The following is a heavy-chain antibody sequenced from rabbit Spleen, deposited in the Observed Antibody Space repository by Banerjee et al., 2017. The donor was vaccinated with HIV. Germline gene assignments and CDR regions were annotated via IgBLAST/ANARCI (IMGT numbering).Heavy chain of an antibody. CDR2: IDVTRSGNV. D-gene: IGHD8-1*01. J-gene: IGHJ6*01. V-gene: IGHV1S40*01. CDR1: GLDFSSSFW. Sequence: QSLEESGGDLVKPGASLTLTCTASGLDFSSSFWICWVRQAPGKGLEWIACIDVTRSGNVHYASWAKGRFTISKTSSTTVTLQMTSLTAADTATYFCARDSGTSFSSYGMDLWGPGTLVTVS. CDR3: ARDSGTSFSSYGMDL.